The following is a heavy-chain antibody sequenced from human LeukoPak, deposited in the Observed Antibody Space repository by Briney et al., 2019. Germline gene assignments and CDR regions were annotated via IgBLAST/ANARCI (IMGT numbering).Heavy chain of an antibody. V-gene: IGHV3-30*02. CDR1: GFTFSSYG. J-gene: IGHJ4*02. CDR2: IRYDGINK. Sequence: GGSLRLSCAASGFTFSSYGMHWVRQAPGKGLEWVAFIRYDGINKYYADSVKGRFTISRDNSKNTLYLQMNSLRADDTAVYYCAKDQGSLWFGESYFDYWGQGTLVTVSS. D-gene: IGHD3-10*01. CDR3: AKDQGSLWFGESYFDY.